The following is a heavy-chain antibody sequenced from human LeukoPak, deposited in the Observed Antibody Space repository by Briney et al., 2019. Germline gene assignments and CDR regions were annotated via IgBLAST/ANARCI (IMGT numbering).Heavy chain of an antibody. Sequence: GGSLRLSCAASGFTFSSYGMHWVRQAPGKGLEWVAVIWYDGSNKYYADSVKGRFTISRDNSKNTLYLQMNSLRAEDTAVYYCARELYYYDSSGPNWFDPWGQGTLVTVSS. J-gene: IGHJ5*02. V-gene: IGHV3-33*08. D-gene: IGHD3-22*01. CDR1: GFTFSSYG. CDR3: ARELYYYDSSGPNWFDP. CDR2: IWYDGSNK.